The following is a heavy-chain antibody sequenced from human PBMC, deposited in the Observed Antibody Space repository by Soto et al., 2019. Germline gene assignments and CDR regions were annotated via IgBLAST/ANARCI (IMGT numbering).Heavy chain of an antibody. J-gene: IGHJ4*02. CDR3: AKVFISGGYGANGICYHFDY. Sequence: QVQLVESGGGVVQPGGSLTLSCAASGFTFSSYGMHWVRQAPGKGLEWVAVMSYDGNNKYYADSVEGRFTVSRDNSRNTQFLTMNSLGVEDTAVYYCAKVFISGGYGANGICYHFDYWGQGTPVTVSS. D-gene: IGHD2-8*01. V-gene: IGHV3-30*18. CDR1: GFTFSSYG. CDR2: MSYDGNNK.